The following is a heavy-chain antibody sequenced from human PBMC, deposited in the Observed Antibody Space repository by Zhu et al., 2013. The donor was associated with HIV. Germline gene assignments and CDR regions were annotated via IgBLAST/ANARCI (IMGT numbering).Heavy chain of an antibody. Sequence: QVQLVQSGAEVKKPGASVKVSCKTSGYTFTSFDINWVRQGTGQGLEWMGWMNPNSGNTDYAQKFQGRVTMTSDTSISTAYMELSSLRSDDTAVYYCARKGLFSSGSYFYWGQGTLVTVSS. CDR2: MNPNSGNT. J-gene: IGHJ4*02. D-gene: IGHD1-26*01. CDR1: GYTFTSFD. CDR3: ARKGLFSSGSYFY. V-gene: IGHV1-8*01.